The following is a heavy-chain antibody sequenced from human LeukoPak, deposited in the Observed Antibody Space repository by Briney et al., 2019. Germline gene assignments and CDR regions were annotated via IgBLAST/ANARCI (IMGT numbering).Heavy chain of an antibody. J-gene: IGHJ4*02. V-gene: IGHV4-34*01. D-gene: IGHD3-22*01. Sequence: SETLSLTCAVYGGSFSGYYWSWIRQPPGKGLEWIGEINHSGSTNYNPSLKSRVTISVDTSKNQFSLKLSSVTAADTAVYYCAGQNGLVVVIADYWGQGTLVTVSS. CDR1: GGSFSGYY. CDR2: INHSGST. CDR3: AGQNGLVVVIADY.